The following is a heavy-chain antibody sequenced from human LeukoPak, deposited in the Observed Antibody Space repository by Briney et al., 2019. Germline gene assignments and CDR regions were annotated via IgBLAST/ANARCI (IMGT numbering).Heavy chain of an antibody. CDR1: GFTFTMFG. CDR2: IGGHSGII. V-gene: IGHV3-48*01. J-gene: IGHJ4*02. Sequence: PSGGSLRLSCAASGFTFTMFGMNWVRQAPGKGPEWVSYIGGHSGIIYYADSVQGRFTISRDNAKDSVFLQMNGLRVDDTAVYYCARSRCSTSCYKDYWGQGTLVTVSS. D-gene: IGHD2-2*02. CDR3: ARSRCSTSCYKDY.